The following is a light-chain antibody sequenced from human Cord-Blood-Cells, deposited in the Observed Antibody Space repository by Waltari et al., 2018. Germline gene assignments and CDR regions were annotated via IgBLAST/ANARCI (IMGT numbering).Light chain of an antibody. V-gene: IGKV3-20*01. Sequence: EIVLTQSPGTLSLSPGERATLSCRASQSVSSSYLAWYQQKPGQAPRLLIYGASSRATGIPDRCSGSGSGTDFTLTISRLEPEDFAVYYCQQYGSSPFTF. CDR1: QSVSSSY. J-gene: IGKJ3*01. CDR2: GAS. CDR3: QQYGSSPFT.